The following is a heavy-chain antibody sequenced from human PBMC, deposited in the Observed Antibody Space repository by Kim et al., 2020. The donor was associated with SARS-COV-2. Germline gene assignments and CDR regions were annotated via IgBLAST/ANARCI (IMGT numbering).Heavy chain of an antibody. CDR2: IHYSGST. D-gene: IGHD3-9*01. J-gene: IGHJ3*02. CDR1: GGSISSYY. V-gene: IGHV4-59*01. CDR3: ARDPPPYYDILTGYYRWDTFDI. Sequence: SETLSLTCTVSGGSISSYYWSWIRQPPGKGLEWIGYIHYSGSTNYNPSLKSRVTISVDTSKNQFSLKLSSVTAADTAVYYCARDPPPYYDILTGYYRWDTFDIWGQGTMVTVSS.